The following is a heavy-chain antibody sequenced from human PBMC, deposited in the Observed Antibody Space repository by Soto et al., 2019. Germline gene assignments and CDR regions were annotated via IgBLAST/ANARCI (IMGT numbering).Heavy chain of an antibody. D-gene: IGHD1-26*01. CDR2: ISYDGSNI. V-gene: IGHV3-30*18. Sequence: GGSLRLSCAASGFTFSSYGMHWVRQAPGKGLEWVAVISYDGSNIYYADSVKGRFTISRDNSKNTLYLRMNSLRAEDTAVYYCAKDLRGASIDYWGQGTLVTVSS. CDR1: GFTFSSYG. J-gene: IGHJ4*02. CDR3: AKDLRGASIDY.